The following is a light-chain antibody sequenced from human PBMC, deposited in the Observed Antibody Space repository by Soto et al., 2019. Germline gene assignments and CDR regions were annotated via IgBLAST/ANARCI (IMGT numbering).Light chain of an antibody. CDR1: SSDVGAYNY. CDR3: SSYTTINTVV. Sequence: QSALTQPASVSGSLGQSITLSCTGTSSDVGAYNYVSWYQQHPGKAPKLMIYNVNNRPSGVSDRFFGSKSGTTASLTISGLQAEDEADYYCSSYTTINTVVFGGGTKVTVL. CDR2: NVN. J-gene: IGLJ3*02. V-gene: IGLV2-14*03.